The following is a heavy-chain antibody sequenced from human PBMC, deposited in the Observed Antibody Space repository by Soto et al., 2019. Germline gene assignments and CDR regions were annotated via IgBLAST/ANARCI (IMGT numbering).Heavy chain of an antibody. CDR1: GGSFSGYY. J-gene: IGHJ4*02. CDR2: INHSGST. D-gene: IGHD4-17*01. V-gene: IGHV4-34*01. CDR3: ARTSYGDYFDY. Sequence: SETLSLTCAVYGGSFSGYYWSWIRQPPGKGLEWIGEINHSGSTNYNLSLKSRVTISVDTSKNQFSLKLSSVTAADTAVCYCARTSYGDYFDYWGQGTLVTVSS.